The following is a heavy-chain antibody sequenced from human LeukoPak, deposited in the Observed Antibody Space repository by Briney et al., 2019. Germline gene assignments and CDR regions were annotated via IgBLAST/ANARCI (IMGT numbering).Heavy chain of an antibody. V-gene: IGHV1-2*02. D-gene: IGHD3-9*01. CDR1: GYTFTGYY. Sequence: ASVKVSCNASGYTFTGYYMHWVRQAPGQGLEWMGWINPNSGGTNYAQKFQGRVTMTRDTSISTAYMELSRLRSDDTAVYYCARDHTPALRYFDWPDYWGQGTLVTVSS. CDR2: INPNSGGT. CDR3: ARDHTPALRYFDWPDY. J-gene: IGHJ4*02.